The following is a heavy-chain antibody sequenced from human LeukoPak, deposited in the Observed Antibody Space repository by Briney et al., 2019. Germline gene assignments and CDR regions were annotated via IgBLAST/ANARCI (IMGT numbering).Heavy chain of an antibody. J-gene: IGHJ4*02. Sequence: GGSLRLSCEASGFIFSSYTMNWIRQAPGKGLEWVASINSGSTNPYYADSVKGRFTISRDDAKKSLYLQMTSLRVEDTSVYYCARDFLAAGDYWGQGALVTVSS. CDR2: INSGSTNP. D-gene: IGHD6-13*01. CDR3: ARDFLAAGDY. CDR1: GFIFSSYT. V-gene: IGHV3-21*01.